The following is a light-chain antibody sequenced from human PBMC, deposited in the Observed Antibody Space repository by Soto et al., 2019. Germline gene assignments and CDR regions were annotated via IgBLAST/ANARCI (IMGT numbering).Light chain of an antibody. CDR1: SNDMGAYKY. CDR3: SSYTPGSTLYV. J-gene: IGLJ1*01. CDR2: EVN. V-gene: IGLV2-14*01. Sequence: QSVLTQPASVSGSPGQSITMSCTGSSNDMGAYKYVSWYLQHPGKAPKLIIFEVNNRTSGVSNRFSGSTSGNTASLTIYGLQAEDEADYYCSSYTPGSTLYVFGTGAKVTGL.